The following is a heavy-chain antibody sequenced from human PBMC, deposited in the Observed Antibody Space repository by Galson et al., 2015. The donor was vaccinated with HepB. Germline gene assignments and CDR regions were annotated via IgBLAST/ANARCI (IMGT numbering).Heavy chain of an antibody. CDR2: IIPIFGTA. D-gene: IGHD3-22*01. Sequence: SVKVSCKASGGTFSSYAISWVRQAPGQGLEWMGGIIPIFGTANYAQKFQGRVTITADESTSTAYMELSSLRSEDTAVYYCARDYTGFKRPMIWFDPWGQGTLVTVSS. CDR1: GGTFSSYA. CDR3: ARDYTGFKRPMIWFDP. V-gene: IGHV1-69*13. J-gene: IGHJ5*02.